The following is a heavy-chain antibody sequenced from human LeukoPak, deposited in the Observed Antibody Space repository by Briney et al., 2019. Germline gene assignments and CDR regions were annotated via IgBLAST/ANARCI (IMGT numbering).Heavy chain of an antibody. CDR2: IASDGSST. CDR1: GFTFSSYW. CDR3: AKENYDFWSGYYKGIFDY. J-gene: IGHJ4*02. V-gene: IGHV3-74*01. Sequence: HPGGSLRLSCAASGFTFSSYWMNWVRQAPGKGLVWVSRIASDGSSTTYADSVKGRFTISRDNSKNTLYLQMNSLRAEDTAVYYCAKENYDFWSGYYKGIFDYWGQGTLVTVSS. D-gene: IGHD3-3*01.